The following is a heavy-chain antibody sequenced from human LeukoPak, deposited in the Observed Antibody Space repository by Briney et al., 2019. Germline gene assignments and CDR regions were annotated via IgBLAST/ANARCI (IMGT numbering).Heavy chain of an antibody. CDR2: IYPGNSET. CDR3: ARHLRDSRRLDP. CDR1: GYTFSSYW. J-gene: IGHJ5*02. D-gene: IGHD2-21*01. Sequence: GESLKISRRGSGYTFSSYWIGWVRQKPGKGLELMGLIYPGNSETRYSPSFQGQVTISADKSISTAYLQWSSLKASDTAMYYCARHLRDSRRLDPWAQGTLVTVSS. V-gene: IGHV5-51*01.